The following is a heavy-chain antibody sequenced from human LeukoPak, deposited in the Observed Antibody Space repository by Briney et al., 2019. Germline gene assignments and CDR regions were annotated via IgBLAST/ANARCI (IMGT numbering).Heavy chain of an antibody. D-gene: IGHD3-10*01. J-gene: IGHJ4*02. CDR1: GGSISSYY. CDR2: IYYSGST. Sequence: SETLSLTCTVSGGSISSYYWGWIRQPPGKGLEWIGSIYYSGSTYYNPSLKSRVTISVDTSKNQFSLKLSSVTAADTAVYYCARDNLNYGSGSYYSDYWGQGTLVTVSS. V-gene: IGHV4-39*07. CDR3: ARDNLNYGSGSYYSDY.